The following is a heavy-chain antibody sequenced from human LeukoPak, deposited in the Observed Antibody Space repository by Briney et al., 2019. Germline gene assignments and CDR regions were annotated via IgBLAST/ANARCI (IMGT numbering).Heavy chain of an antibody. Sequence: PGGSLRLSCAASGFTVSSYYMRWVRQAPGQGLAWGSVIYSGGSTYYADSVRGRFTISRDNSKNTLYLQMNSLRDEDTGLYYCAKEAHYPHMGTYLVTIDSWGQGTLVTVSS. V-gene: IGHV3-66*01. J-gene: IGHJ4*02. CDR3: AKEAHYPHMGTYLVTIDS. CDR1: GFTVSSYY. D-gene: IGHD3-9*01. CDR2: IYSGGST.